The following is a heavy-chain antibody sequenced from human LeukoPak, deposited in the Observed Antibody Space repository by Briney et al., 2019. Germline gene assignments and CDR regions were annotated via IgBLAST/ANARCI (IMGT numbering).Heavy chain of an antibody. D-gene: IGHD3-22*01. CDR3: AKDPPSFRAFNMIVDDY. J-gene: IGHJ4*02. V-gene: IGHV3-30*02. Sequence: PGGSLRLSCAASGFTFSSYGMHWVRQAPGKGLEWVAFIRYDGSNKYYADSVKGRFTISRDNSKNTLYLQMNSLRAGDTAVYYCAKDPPSFRAFNMIVDDYWGQGTLVTVSS. CDR1: GFTFSSYG. CDR2: IRYDGSNK.